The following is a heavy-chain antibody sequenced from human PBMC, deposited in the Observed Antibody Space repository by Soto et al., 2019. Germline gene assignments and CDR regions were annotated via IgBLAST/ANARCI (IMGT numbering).Heavy chain of an antibody. J-gene: IGHJ3*02. CDR2: IWYDGSNK. CDR1: GFTFSSHG. D-gene: IGHD3-22*01. V-gene: IGHV3-30*02. Sequence: PGGSLRLSCAASGFTFSSHGMHWVRQAPGKGLEWVAVIWYDGSNKYYADSVKGRFTISRDNSKNTLYLQMNSLRAEDTAVYYCAKVLRLHDSSGYLGDAFDIWGQGTMVTVSS. CDR3: AKVLRLHDSSGYLGDAFDI.